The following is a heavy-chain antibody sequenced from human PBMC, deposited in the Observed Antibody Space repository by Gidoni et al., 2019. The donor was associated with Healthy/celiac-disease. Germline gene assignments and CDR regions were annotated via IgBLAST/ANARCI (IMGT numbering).Heavy chain of an antibody. V-gene: IGHV2-5*02. CDR2: IYWDDDK. CDR3: AHQDYGDYRVHAFDI. J-gene: IGHJ3*02. CDR1: GFSLSTSGVG. D-gene: IGHD4-17*01. Sequence: QITLKESGPTLVKPTQTLTLTCTFSGFSLSTSGVGVGWIRQPPGKALEWRALIYWDDDKRYSPSLKSRLTITKDTSKNQVVLTMTNMDPVDTATYYCAHQDYGDYRVHAFDIWGQGTMVTVSS.